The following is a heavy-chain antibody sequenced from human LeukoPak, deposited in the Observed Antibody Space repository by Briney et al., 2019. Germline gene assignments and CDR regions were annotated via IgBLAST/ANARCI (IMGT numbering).Heavy chain of an antibody. V-gene: IGHV1-18*01. J-gene: IGHJ4*02. CDR3: ARVGNYYFDY. Sequence: ASVKVSCKASGYTFTSYGISSVRQAPGQGLEWMGWISAYNGNTNYAQKLQGRVSMTTDTSTSTDYMELRSVRSDVTDVYYCARVGNYYFDYWGQGTLVTVSS. CDR1: GYTFTSYG. D-gene: IGHD1-7*01. CDR2: ISAYNGNT.